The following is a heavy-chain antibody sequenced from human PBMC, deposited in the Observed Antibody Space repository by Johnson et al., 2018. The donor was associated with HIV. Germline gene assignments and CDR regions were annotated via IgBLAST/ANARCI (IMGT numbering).Heavy chain of an antibody. D-gene: IGHD3-22*01. CDR3: ARGITWYYYDSSCYSSAFDI. Sequence: VQLVESGGGVVQPGRSLRLSCAASGFTFSSYAMHWVRQAPGKGLEWVAVISYDGSNKYYADSVKGRFTISRDNSKNTLYLQMNSLRAEDTAVYYCARGITWYYYDSSCYSSAFDIWGQGTMVTVSS. CDR1: GFTFSSYA. J-gene: IGHJ3*02. V-gene: IGHV3-30-3*01. CDR2: ISYDGSNK.